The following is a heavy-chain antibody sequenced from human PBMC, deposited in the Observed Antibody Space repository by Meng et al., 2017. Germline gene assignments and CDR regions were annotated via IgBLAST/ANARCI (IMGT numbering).Heavy chain of an antibody. CDR2: TYYRSKWYN. J-gene: IGHJ4*02. CDR1: GDTVSSDSAA. V-gene: IGHV6-1*01. D-gene: IGHD3-10*02. Sequence: QLQQSGPGLMKPSQTLPPPCAIAGDTVSSDSAAWNWIRQSPSRGLEWLGRTYYRSKWYNDFAVSVKSRIIINPDTYKNHFSLQLNSVTPEDTAVYYCASGWSMFQTWGQGTLVTVSS. CDR3: ASGWSMFQT.